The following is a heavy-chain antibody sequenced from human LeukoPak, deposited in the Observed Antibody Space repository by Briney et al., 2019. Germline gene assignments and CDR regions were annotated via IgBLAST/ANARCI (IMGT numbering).Heavy chain of an antibody. CDR1: GGSISSGGYS. CDR2: IYYSGST. J-gene: IGHJ4*02. CDR3: ARAVGGYDPFDY. D-gene: IGHD5-12*01. V-gene: IGHV4-30-4*07. Sequence: SQTLSLTCAVSGGSISSGGYSWSWIRQPPGKGLEWIGYIYYSGSTYYNPSLKSRVTISVDTSKNQFSLKLSSVTAADTAVYYCARAVGGYDPFDYWGQGTLVTVSS.